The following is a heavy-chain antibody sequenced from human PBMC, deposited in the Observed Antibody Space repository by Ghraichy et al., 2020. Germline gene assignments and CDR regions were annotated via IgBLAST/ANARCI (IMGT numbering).Heavy chain of an antibody. CDR2: ISYDGRNK. Sequence: GGSLRLSCAASGFTLSNYGIHWVRQAPGKGLEWVAVISYDGRNKYYADSVKGRFTISRDNSKNTLYLQMNSLRAEDTAVYYCAKFRPLQSGPDAFDIWGQGTMVTVSS. V-gene: IGHV3-30*18. CDR1: GFTLSNYG. D-gene: IGHD6-6*01. CDR3: AKFRPLQSGPDAFDI. J-gene: IGHJ3*02.